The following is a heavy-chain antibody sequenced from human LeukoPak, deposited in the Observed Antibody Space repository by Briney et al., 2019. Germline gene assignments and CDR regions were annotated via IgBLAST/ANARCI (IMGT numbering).Heavy chain of an antibody. V-gene: IGHV3-30*18. D-gene: IGHD6-13*01. Sequence: GGSLRLSCAASGFTFSNYGIHWVRQAPGEGLEWVAVISYDGGNEYYADSVKGRFTISRDNSKNTLNLQMNSLRTEDTAVYYCAKGSLSSTWSDYFDYWGQGTLVTVSS. J-gene: IGHJ4*02. CDR2: ISYDGGNE. CDR1: GFTFSNYG. CDR3: AKGSLSSTWSDYFDY.